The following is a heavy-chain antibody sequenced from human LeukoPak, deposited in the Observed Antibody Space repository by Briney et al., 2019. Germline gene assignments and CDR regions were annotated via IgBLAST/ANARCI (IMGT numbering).Heavy chain of an antibody. CDR3: ARPLVRTRYYFDY. CDR2: ISYDGSNK. J-gene: IGHJ4*02. CDR1: GFTFSSYA. D-gene: IGHD2-8*01. Sequence: GSLRLSCAASGFTFSSYAMHWVRQAPGKGLEWVAVISYDGSNKYYADSVKGRFTISRDNSKNTLYLQMNSLRAEDTAVYYCARPLVRTRYYFDYWGQGTLVTVSS. V-gene: IGHV3-30-3*01.